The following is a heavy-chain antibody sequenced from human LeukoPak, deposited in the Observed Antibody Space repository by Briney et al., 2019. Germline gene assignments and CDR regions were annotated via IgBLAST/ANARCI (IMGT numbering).Heavy chain of an antibody. Sequence: SVKVSCKASGGTFSSYAISWVRQAPGQGLEWMGGIIPIFGTANYAQKFQGRVTITADESTSTTYMELSSLRSEDTAVYYCARAGIAAAGTLDYWGQETLVTVSS. CDR2: IIPIFGTA. D-gene: IGHD6-13*01. CDR3: ARAGIAAAGTLDY. J-gene: IGHJ4*02. CDR1: GGTFSSYA. V-gene: IGHV1-69*13.